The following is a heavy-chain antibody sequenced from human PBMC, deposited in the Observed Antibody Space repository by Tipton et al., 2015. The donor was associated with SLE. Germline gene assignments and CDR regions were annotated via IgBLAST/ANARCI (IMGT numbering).Heavy chain of an antibody. D-gene: IGHD3-10*01. CDR2: MHYSGTT. Sequence: TLSLTCSVSGDSISSSSHLWGWIRQPPGKGLEWIGNMHYSGTTDYNPSLTSRVTISVDTSKNKFSLQLVFVTAADTAVYYCARDRTLITMVRGVIPDAFDIWGQGTMVTVSS. CDR1: GDSISSSSHL. J-gene: IGHJ3*02. V-gene: IGHV4-39*02. CDR3: ARDRTLITMVRGVIPDAFDI.